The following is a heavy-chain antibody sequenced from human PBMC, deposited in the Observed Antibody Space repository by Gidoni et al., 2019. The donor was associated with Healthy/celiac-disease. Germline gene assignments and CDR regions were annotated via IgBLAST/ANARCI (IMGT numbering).Heavy chain of an antibody. J-gene: IGHJ4*02. CDR3: AREWVQDIVVVVAATPSFDY. CDR2: ISSSSSYI. Sequence: EVPLVESGGGLVKPGGSLRLSCAASGCTFSSCGMKWVRQAPGKGLEWVSSISSSSSYIYYADSVKGRFTISRDNAKNSLYLQMNSLRAEDTAVYYCAREWVQDIVVVVAATPSFDYWGQGTLVTVSS. D-gene: IGHD2-15*01. CDR1: GCTFSSCG. V-gene: IGHV3-21*01.